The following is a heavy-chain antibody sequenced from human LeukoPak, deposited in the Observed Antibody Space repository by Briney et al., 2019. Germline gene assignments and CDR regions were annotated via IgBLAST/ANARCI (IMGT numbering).Heavy chain of an antibody. Sequence: SETLSLTCTVSGGSISSYYWSWIRQPPGKGLEWIGYIYTSGSTNYNPSPKSRVTISVDTSNNQFSLKLSSGTAADTAVYYCARRLLNDAFDIWGQGTMVTVSS. CDR1: GGSISSYY. D-gene: IGHD2-15*01. V-gene: IGHV4-4*09. CDR3: ARRLLNDAFDI. CDR2: IYTSGST. J-gene: IGHJ3*02.